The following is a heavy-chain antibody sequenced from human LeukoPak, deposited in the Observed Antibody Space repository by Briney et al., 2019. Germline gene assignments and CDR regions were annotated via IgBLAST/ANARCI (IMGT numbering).Heavy chain of an antibody. Sequence: GGSLRLSCTTSGFFFGAYAMSWFRQAPGKGLEWVSAISGSGGSTYYADSVKGRFTISRDNSKNTLYLQMNSLRAEDTAVYYCAKWGVVGARNAFDIWGQGTMVTVSS. CDR3: AKWGVVGARNAFDI. CDR1: GFFFGAYA. J-gene: IGHJ3*02. V-gene: IGHV3-23*01. CDR2: ISGSGGST. D-gene: IGHD1-26*01.